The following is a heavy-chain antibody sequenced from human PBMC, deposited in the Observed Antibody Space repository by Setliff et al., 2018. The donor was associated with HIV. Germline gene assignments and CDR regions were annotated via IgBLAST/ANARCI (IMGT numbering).Heavy chain of an antibody. V-gene: IGHV4-61*09. D-gene: IGHD3-3*01. CDR1: GGSMSSGSYS. Sequence: SETLSLTCSVSGGSMSSGSYSWTWLRQPAGKEPELIGHVYVAGTVIYNPSLASRLTISIVPSKNQFSLDLTSATAADTGKYYCARARTIGVSAVFFDPWGQGIPVTVSS. CDR2: VYVAGTV. CDR3: ARARTIGVSAVFFDP. J-gene: IGHJ5*02.